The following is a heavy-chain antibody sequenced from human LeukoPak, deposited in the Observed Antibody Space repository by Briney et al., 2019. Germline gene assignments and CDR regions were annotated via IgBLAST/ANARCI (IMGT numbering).Heavy chain of an antibody. V-gene: IGHV1-18*01. CDR3: ARAWFGELSRYYYYYGMDV. J-gene: IGHJ6*02. Sequence: ASVKVSCKASGYTFTSFGISWVRQAPGQGLEWMGWISAYNGNTNYAQKLQGRVTMTTDTSTSTAYMELRSLRSDDTAVYYCARAWFGELSRYYYYYGMDVWGQGTTVTVSS. CDR2: ISAYNGNT. CDR1: GYTFTSFG. D-gene: IGHD3-10*01.